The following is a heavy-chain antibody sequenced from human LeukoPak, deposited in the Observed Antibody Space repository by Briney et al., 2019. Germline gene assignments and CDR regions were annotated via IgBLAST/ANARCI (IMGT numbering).Heavy chain of an antibody. CDR3: ARQVGARPYFVY. J-gene: IGHJ4*02. V-gene: IGHV3-43*02. Sequence: PGGSLRLSCAASGFTFDDYAMHWVRQAPGKGLEWVSLISGDGGSTYYADSVKGRFTISRDNSKNSLYLQMNSLRTEDTALYYCARQVGARPYFVYWGQGTLVTVSS. CDR1: GFTFDDYA. CDR2: ISGDGGST. D-gene: IGHD1-26*01.